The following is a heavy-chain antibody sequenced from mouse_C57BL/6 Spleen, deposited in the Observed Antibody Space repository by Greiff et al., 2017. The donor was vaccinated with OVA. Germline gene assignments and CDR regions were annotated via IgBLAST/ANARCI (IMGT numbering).Heavy chain of an antibody. CDR2: IDPSDSYT. J-gene: IGHJ1*03. V-gene: IGHV1-50*01. CDR1: GYTFTSYW. Sequence: QVQLQQPGAELVKPGASVKLSCKASGYTFTSYWMQWVKQRPGQGLEWIGEIDPSDSYTNYNQKFKGKATLTVDTSSSTAYMQLSSLTSEDSAVYYCARRGPYWYFDVWGKGTTVTVSS. CDR3: ARRGPYWYFDV.